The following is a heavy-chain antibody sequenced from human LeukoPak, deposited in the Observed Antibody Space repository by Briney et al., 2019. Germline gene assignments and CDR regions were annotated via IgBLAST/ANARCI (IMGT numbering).Heavy chain of an antibody. CDR3: ARGDSSGYPVKD. D-gene: IGHD3-22*01. CDR1: GFTFSTYG. V-gene: IGHV3-30*03. J-gene: IGHJ4*02. CDR2: ISYDGSNE. Sequence: PGRSLRLSCAASGFTFSTYGMHWVRQAPGKGLEWVAVISYDGSNEYYADSVKGRFTISRDNSKNTLYLQMNSLRAEDTAVYYCARGDSSGYPVKDWGQGTLVTVSS.